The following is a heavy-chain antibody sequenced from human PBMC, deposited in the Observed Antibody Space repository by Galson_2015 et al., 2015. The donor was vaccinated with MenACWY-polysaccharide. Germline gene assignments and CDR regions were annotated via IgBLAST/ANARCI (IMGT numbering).Heavy chain of an antibody. CDR2: GCHRSKWYY. Sequence: GAISGDSVDSVVWNWIGQSRSGGRGWLGGGCHRSKWYYDYAVSVRSRITFNPDTSKNQFYLQLSSVTPEDTAVYYCSRQNSGNTVYNGMDVWGQGTTFPVSS. D-gene: IGHD1-26*01. CDR3: SRQNSGNTVYNGMDV. CDR1: GDSVDSVV. V-gene: IGHV6-1*01. J-gene: IGHJ6*02.